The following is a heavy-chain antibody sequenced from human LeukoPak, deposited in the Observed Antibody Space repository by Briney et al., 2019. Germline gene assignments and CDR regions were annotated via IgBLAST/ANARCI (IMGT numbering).Heavy chain of an antibody. J-gene: IGHJ4*02. V-gene: IGHV3-74*01. CDR3: ARDRSISAAGDTY. Sequence: GGSLRLSCAAAGSTFSDYWMRWVRQAPGKGLVWVSRVNRDGSSTSYADSVKGRFTISRNNAKNTLSLQMNSLRAEDTAIYYCARDRSISAAGDTYWGQGTLVTVSS. CDR2: VNRDGSST. D-gene: IGHD6-13*01. CDR1: GSTFSDYW.